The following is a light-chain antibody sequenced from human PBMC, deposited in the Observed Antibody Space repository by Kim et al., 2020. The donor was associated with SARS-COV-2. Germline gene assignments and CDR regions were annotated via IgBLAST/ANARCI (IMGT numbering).Light chain of an antibody. CDR3: QTWDSSIPWV. Sequence: SYELTQPPSVSVSVGQTASITCSGDKLGDKYACWYQQKPGQSPVLVIHKDSKRPSGIPERFSGSNSGNTATLTISGTQTMDEADYYCQTWDSSIPWVFGGGTQLTVL. J-gene: IGLJ3*02. V-gene: IGLV3-1*01. CDR1: KLGDKY. CDR2: KDS.